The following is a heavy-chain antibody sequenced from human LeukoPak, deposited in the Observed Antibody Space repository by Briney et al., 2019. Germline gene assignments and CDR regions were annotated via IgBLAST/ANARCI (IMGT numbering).Heavy chain of an antibody. V-gene: IGHV1-69*13. CDR3: ARSDSSGYYYVGYFQH. Sequence: GASVKVSCKASGYTFTSYGISWVRQAPGQGLEWMGGIIPIFGTANYAQKFQGRVTITADESTSTAYMELSSLRSEDTAVYYCARSDSSGYYYVGYFQHWGQGTLVTVSS. D-gene: IGHD3-22*01. J-gene: IGHJ1*01. CDR2: IIPIFGTA. CDR1: GYTFTSYG.